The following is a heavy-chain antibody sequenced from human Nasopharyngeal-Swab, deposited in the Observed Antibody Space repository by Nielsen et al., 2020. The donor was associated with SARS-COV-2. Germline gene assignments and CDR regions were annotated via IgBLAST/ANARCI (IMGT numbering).Heavy chain of an antibody. CDR1: GFTFSSYS. Sequence: GESLKISCAASGFTFSSYSMNWVRQAPGKGLEWVSSISSSSSYIYYADSVKDRFTISRDNAKNSLYLQMNSLRAEDTAVYYCARELSGYCSSPLGCYYYGMDVWGQGTTVTVSS. CDR3: ARELSGYCSSPLGCYYYGMDV. D-gene: IGHD2-2*01. CDR2: ISSSSSYI. V-gene: IGHV3-21*01. J-gene: IGHJ6*02.